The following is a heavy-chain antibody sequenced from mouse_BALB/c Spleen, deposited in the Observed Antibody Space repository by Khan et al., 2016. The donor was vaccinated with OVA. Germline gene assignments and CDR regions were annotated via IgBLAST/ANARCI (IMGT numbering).Heavy chain of an antibody. D-gene: IGHD2-12*01. V-gene: IGHV1-4*01. CDR3: SRLTTKYALDY. CDR2: INPSSGYT. J-gene: IGHJ4*01. CDR1: GYTFTSHT. Sequence: VQLQESGAELARPGASVRISCKASGYTFTSHTMHWVKQSPGKGLEWIGYINPSSGYTQYNQTFNDQTTFTADISSSTAYMKLSSLTSEDSAVCYCSRLTTKYALDYWGQGTSVTVSS.